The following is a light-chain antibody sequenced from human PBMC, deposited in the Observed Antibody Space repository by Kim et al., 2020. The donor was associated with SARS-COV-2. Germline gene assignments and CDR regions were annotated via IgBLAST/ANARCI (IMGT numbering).Light chain of an antibody. CDR2: GAT. Sequence: EIVLTQSPGTLSLSPGERAILSCRTSQSITNNCLAWYQQKPGQAPSLLNDGATNRATGIPDRFSGRGAGTDFTLTISRLEPEDVALYYCQQCSKSPRTFGQGTKVDIK. CDR1: QSITNNC. V-gene: IGKV3-20*01. J-gene: IGKJ1*01. CDR3: QQCSKSPRT.